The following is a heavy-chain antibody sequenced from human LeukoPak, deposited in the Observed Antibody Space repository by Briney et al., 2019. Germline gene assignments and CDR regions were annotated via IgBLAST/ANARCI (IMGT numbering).Heavy chain of an antibody. J-gene: IGHJ4*02. CDR1: GGSISSSRYY. Sequence: SETLSLTCTVSGGSISSSRYYWGWIRQPPGKGREWIGNIYYSGSTYYNSSRKSRVTIPVDTSKNQFSLKLSSVTAADTVVYYGARDGYNPIDYWGQGTLVTVSS. D-gene: IGHD5-24*01. CDR2: IYYSGST. V-gene: IGHV4-39*07. CDR3: ARDGYNPIDY.